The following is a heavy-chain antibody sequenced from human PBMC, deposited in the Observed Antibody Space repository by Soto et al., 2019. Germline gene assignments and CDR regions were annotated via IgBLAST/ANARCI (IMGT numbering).Heavy chain of an antibody. CDR2: VSASGGGT. CDR1: AFPFSSYS. CDR3: AKSSSRAHYYAMDV. Sequence: HPWVSLRLSSAASAFPFSSYSMNWVRQAPGKGREWVAGVSASGGGTPYAGSGKGRFTISRDNSKDTLYLQMNSLRAEDTAVYYCAKSSSRAHYYAMDVWGQGTTVTVSS. V-gene: IGHV3-23*01. D-gene: IGHD2-2*01. J-gene: IGHJ6*02.